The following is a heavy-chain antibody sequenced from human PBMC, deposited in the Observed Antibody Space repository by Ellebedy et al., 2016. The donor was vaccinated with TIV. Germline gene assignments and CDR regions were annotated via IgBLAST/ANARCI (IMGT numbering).Heavy chain of an antibody. J-gene: IGHJ4*02. CDR1: GGSVRSGSYY. CDR2: IYDSGST. V-gene: IGHV4-61*01. Sequence: ESLKISCTVSGGSVRSGSYYWSWIRQPPGKELEWIGYIYDSGSTNHNPSLKSRVTISVDTSKNQFSLKLSSVTAADTAVYYCARAAQPNCSGGSCYRIDYWGQGTLVTVSS. D-gene: IGHD2-15*01. CDR3: ARAAQPNCSGGSCYRIDY.